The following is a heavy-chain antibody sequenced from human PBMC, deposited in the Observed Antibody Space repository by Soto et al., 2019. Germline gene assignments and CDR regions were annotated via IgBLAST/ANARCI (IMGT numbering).Heavy chain of an antibody. J-gene: IGHJ4*02. Sequence: DSVKVSCKASGYTFTSYGISWVRQAPGQGLEWMGWISAYNGNTNYAQKLQGRVTMTTDTSTSTAYMELRSLRSDDTAVYYCARVAPAKWLRSLFDYWGQGTLVTVSS. V-gene: IGHV1-18*01. CDR1: GYTFTSYG. CDR3: ARVAPAKWLRSLFDY. CDR2: ISAYNGNT. D-gene: IGHD5-12*01.